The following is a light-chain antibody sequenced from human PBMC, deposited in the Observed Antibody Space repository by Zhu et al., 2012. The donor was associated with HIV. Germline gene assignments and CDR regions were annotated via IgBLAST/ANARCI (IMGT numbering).Light chain of an antibody. CDR1: QTVYSNY. CDR3: QQYGAFPRT. CDR2: GTS. J-gene: IGKJ2*01. Sequence: EVVLTQSPGTLSLSPGERATLSCRASQTVYSNYLAWYQQKRGQAPRLIMYGTSARASGIPDRFSGSRSRTDFTLTISSLEPEDFAVYYCQQYGAFPRTFGQGTKVEI. V-gene: IGKV3-20*01.